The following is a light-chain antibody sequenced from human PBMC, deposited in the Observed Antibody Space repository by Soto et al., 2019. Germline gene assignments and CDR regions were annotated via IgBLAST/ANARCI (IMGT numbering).Light chain of an antibody. Sequence: QSVLTQPPSVSGSPGQSVTISCTGTSSDVGSNNRVSWYQQPPGTAPKLLIYDVSNRPSGVPDRFSGSKSGNTASLTISGLQAEDEADYYCSLYTSSSTYVFGTGTK. CDR1: SSDVGSNNR. CDR2: DVS. V-gene: IGLV2-18*01. CDR3: SLYTSSSTYV. J-gene: IGLJ1*01.